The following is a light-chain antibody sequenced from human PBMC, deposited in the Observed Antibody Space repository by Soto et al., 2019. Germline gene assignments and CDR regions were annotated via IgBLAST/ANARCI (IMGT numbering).Light chain of an antibody. CDR3: QQYNSYSRT. J-gene: IGKJ1*01. CDR2: DAS. Sequence: DNQMTQSPSTLSAYVGDRVTITCRASQSISSWLAWYQQKPGKAPKLLIYDASSLESGVPSRFSGSGSGTEFTLTISSLQPDDFATYYCQQYNSYSRTFGQGTMVDVK. CDR1: QSISSW. V-gene: IGKV1-5*01.